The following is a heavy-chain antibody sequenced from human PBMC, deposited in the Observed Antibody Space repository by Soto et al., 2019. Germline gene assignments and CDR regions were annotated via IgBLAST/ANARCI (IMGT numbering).Heavy chain of an antibody. Sequence: SETLSLTCPVSGGSISSGCYYWSWIRQHPGKGLEWIGYIYYSGSTYYNPSLKSRVTISVDTSKNQFSLKLSSVTAADTAVYYCAREDYGGNSYFDYWGQGTLVTVSS. CDR1: GGSISSGCYY. D-gene: IGHD4-17*01. J-gene: IGHJ4*02. CDR3: AREDYGGNSYFDY. V-gene: IGHV4-31*03. CDR2: IYYSGST.